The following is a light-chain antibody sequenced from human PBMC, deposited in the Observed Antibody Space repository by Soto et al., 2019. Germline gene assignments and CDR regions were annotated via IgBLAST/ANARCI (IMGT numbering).Light chain of an antibody. CDR2: RNN. CDR3: AAWDDSLSGRL. V-gene: IGLV1-47*01. J-gene: IGLJ3*02. CDR1: SSNIGSNY. Sequence: QSVLTQPPLASGTPGQRVTISCSGSSSNIGSNYVFWYQQLPGTAPKLLIYRNNQRPSGVPDRFSGSKSGTSASLAISGLRSEDEADYYCAAWDDSLSGRLFGGGTKLTVL.